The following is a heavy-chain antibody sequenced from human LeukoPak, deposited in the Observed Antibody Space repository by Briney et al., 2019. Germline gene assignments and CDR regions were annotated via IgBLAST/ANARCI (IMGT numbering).Heavy chain of an antibody. CDR2: IYTSGST. D-gene: IGHD3-22*01. V-gene: IGHV4-61*02. CDR1: GGSISSGSYY. CDR3: ARARGRYYYDSSGYPEDI. J-gene: IGHJ3*02. Sequence: SQTLSLTCTVSGGSISSGSYYWRWIRQPAGKGLEWIGRIYTSGSTNYNPSLKSRVTISVDTSKNQFSLKLSSLTAADTAVYYCARARGRYYYDSSGYPEDIWGRGTMVTVSS.